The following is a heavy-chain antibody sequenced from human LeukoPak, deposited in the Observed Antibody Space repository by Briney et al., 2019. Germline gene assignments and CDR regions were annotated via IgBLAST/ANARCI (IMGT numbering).Heavy chain of an antibody. CDR2: ISSGSSTI. CDR1: GFTFSSYN. CDR3: ARDARLLATMSFDS. V-gene: IGHV3-48*02. J-gene: IGHJ4*02. D-gene: IGHD5-12*01. Sequence: GGSLRLSCAASGFTFSSYNMNWVRQAPGKGLEWVSYISSGSSTIFYADSVKGRFTISRDNAKSSLYLQMNSLSDEDTAVYFCARDARLLATMSFDSWGQGTLVTVSS.